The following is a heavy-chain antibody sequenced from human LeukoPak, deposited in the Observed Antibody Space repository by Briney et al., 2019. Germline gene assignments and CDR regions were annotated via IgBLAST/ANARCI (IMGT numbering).Heavy chain of an antibody. V-gene: IGHV3-23*01. CDR3: AKGGGAYYYYYMDV. J-gene: IGHJ6*03. D-gene: IGHD1-26*01. Sequence: PGGSLRLSCAASGFTFSSYAMSWVRQAPGKGLDWVSAISGSGGSTYYADSVKGRFTISRNNSKNTLYLQMNSLRAEDTAVYYCAKGGGAYYYYYMDVWGKGTTVTVSS. CDR1: GFTFSSYA. CDR2: ISGSGGST.